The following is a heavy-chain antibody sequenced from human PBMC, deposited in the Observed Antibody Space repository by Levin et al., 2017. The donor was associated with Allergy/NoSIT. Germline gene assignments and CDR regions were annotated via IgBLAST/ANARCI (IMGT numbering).Heavy chain of an antibody. CDR2: IAYDRSKT. Sequence: GESLKISCVVSGFTFRNYGMHWVRQAPGKGLQWVANIAYDRSKTYYADSVKGRFTISRDNSKNTLYLQMNSLRGEDTAVYYCAKDFHDSGGNSPYDFWGQGTLVIVSP. J-gene: IGHJ4*02. D-gene: IGHD4-23*01. CDR1: GFTFRNYG. CDR3: AKDFHDSGGNSPYDF. V-gene: IGHV3-30*18.